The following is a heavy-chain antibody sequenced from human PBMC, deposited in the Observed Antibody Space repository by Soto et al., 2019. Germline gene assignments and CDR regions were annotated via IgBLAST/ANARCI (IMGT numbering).Heavy chain of an antibody. Sequence: PGESLKISCHASGYYFTDYWIGWVRQMPGKGLEWMGIIHPRDSDTKYSPSFQGHVTFSVDTSISTAFLQWNSLKASDSAIYYCARQHYDFWSGSDIGSSYFDFWGRGTQVTVSS. V-gene: IGHV5-51*01. J-gene: IGHJ2*01. CDR3: ARQHYDFWSGSDIGSSYFDF. D-gene: IGHD3-3*01. CDR1: GYYFTDYW. CDR2: IHPRDSDT.